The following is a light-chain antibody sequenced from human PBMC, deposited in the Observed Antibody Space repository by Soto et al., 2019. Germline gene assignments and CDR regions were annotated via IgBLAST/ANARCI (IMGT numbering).Light chain of an antibody. V-gene: IGLV2-14*01. CDR1: TSDVGGYNY. CDR3: SSFTSRSTVI. J-gene: IGLJ2*01. Sequence: QSALTQYASVSGSPGQAITISCTGTTSDVGGYNYVSWYQQHPAKAPKLLIYEVTHRPSGVSNRFSGSKSGNTASLTISGLQAEDEADYYCSSFTSRSTVIFGGGTKLTVL. CDR2: EVT.